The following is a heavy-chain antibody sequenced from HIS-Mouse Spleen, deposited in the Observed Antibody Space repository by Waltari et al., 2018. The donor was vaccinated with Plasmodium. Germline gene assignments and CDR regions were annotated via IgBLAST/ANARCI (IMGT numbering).Heavy chain of an antibody. CDR3: AKARGSSSAFDI. J-gene: IGHJ3*02. CDR2: IKQDGSEK. CDR1: GFTFSSYW. V-gene: IGHV3-7*03. Sequence: EVQLVESGGGLVQPGGSRRLSCAASGFTFSSYWMSWVRQAPGKGLEWVANIKQDGSEKYYVDSVKGRFTISRDNAKNSLYLQMNSLRAEDTALYYCAKARGSSSAFDIWGQGTMVTVSS. D-gene: IGHD6-6*01.